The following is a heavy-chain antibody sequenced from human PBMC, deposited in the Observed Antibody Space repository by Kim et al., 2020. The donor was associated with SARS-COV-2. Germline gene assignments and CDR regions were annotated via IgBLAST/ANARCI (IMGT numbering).Heavy chain of an antibody. CDR3: AHEGVVAYNLFDP. V-gene: IGHV2-5*01. D-gene: IGHD2-15*01. J-gene: IGHJ5*02. Sequence: YSPSLKSRLTIIKDTSTTQVVLTMTNMDPVDTATYYCAHEGVVAYNLFDPWGQGTLVTVSS.